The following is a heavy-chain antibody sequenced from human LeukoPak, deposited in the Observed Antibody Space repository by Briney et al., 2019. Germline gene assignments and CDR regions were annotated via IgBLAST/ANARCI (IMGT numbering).Heavy chain of an antibody. CDR2: ISYDGSNK. Sequence: GGSLRLSCVASGFTFRTYGMHWVRQAPGKGPERVAVISYDGSNKYYGDSVKGRFTISRDNSKNTVSLQMNSLRAEDTAVYYCAKEAYGSGSYYRFDFWGQGTLVTVSS. CDR1: GFTFRTYG. J-gene: IGHJ4*02. CDR3: AKEAYGSGSYYRFDF. D-gene: IGHD3-10*01. V-gene: IGHV3-30*18.